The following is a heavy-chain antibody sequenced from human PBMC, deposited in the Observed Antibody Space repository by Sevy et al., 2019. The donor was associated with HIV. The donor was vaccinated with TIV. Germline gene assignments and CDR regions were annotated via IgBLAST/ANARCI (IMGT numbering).Heavy chain of an antibody. V-gene: IGHV4-59*08. CDR1: GGSISSYY. J-gene: IGHJ6*03. Sequence: SETLSLTCTVSGGSISSYYWSWIRQPPGKGLEWIGHIYYSGSTNYNPSLKSRVTISVDTSKNQFSLKLSSVTAADTAVYYCARHVRQQWLSFYYYYYMDVWGKGTTVTVSS. CDR3: ARHVRQQWLSFYYYYYMDV. CDR2: IYYSGST. D-gene: IGHD6-19*01.